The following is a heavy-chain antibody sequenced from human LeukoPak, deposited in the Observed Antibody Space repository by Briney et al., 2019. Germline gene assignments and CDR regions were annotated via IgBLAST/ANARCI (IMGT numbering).Heavy chain of an antibody. Sequence: GASVKVSCKASGGTFSSYAISWVRQAPGQGLEWMGGIIPIFGTANYAQKFQGRVTITADESTSTAYMELSSLRSEDTAVYYCARGRWTGDVGEDNWFDPWGQGTLVTVSS. J-gene: IGHJ5*02. V-gene: IGHV1-69*13. CDR1: GGTFSSYA. CDR3: ARGRWTGDVGEDNWFDP. D-gene: IGHD3/OR15-3a*01. CDR2: IIPIFGTA.